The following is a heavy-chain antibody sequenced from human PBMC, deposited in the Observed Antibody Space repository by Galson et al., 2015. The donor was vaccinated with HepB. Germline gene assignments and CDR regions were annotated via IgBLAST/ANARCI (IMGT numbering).Heavy chain of an antibody. CDR2: ISSNSGNI. D-gene: IGHD3-22*01. J-gene: IGHJ3*02. Sequence: SLRLSCAVSKIIFDDYAIHWVRQAPGKGLEWVSGISSNSGNIAYADSVKGRFTISRDNAKKSVYLQMNSLRAEDTAFYYCVKGDHFDSRTYPEKGLDIWGQGTMVTVSS. CDR3: VKGDHFDSRTYPEKGLDI. V-gene: IGHV3-9*01. CDR1: KIIFDDYA.